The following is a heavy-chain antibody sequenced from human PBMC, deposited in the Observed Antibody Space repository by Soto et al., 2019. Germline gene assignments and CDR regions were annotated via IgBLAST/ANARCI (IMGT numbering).Heavy chain of an antibody. J-gene: IGHJ4*02. D-gene: IGHD5-18*01. V-gene: IGHV3-30*03. Sequence: QAHLVESGGGVVQPGRSLRLSCAASGFTFTSYGMHWVRQAPGTRLEWVAGISYDGGLQHYADSVKGRFTISRANSKNMVLLQMNRLRAEDTAVYYCVSDRGYGHASVPYSWGQGTLVSVSS. CDR3: VSDRGYGHASVPYS. CDR2: ISYDGGLQ. CDR1: GFTFTSYG.